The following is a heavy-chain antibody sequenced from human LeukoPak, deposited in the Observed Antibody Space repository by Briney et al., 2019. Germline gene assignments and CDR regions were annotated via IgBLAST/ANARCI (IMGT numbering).Heavy chain of an antibody. Sequence: WETLTLTCTVSGGSISSYYWSWIRQPAGKGLEWIGRIYTNGNTNYNPSLKSRVTMSVDTSKNQFSLNLSSVTAADTAAYYCARGRSSGSEDFWSQGTLVTVSS. V-gene: IGHV4-4*07. CDR2: IYTNGNT. D-gene: IGHD6-19*01. CDR3: ARGRSSGSEDF. CDR1: GGSISSYY. J-gene: IGHJ4*02.